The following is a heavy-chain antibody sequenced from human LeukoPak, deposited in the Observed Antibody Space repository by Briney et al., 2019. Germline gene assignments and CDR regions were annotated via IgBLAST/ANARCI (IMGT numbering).Heavy chain of an antibody. J-gene: IGHJ6*03. CDR2: ISSSSSTI. CDR1: GFTFSSYS. CDR3: ARDPIDGYYYYYMDV. D-gene: IGHD5-24*01. V-gene: IGHV3-48*01. Sequence: GGSLRLSCAASGFTFSSYSMNWVRQAPGKGLEWVSYISSSSSTIYYADSVKGRFTISRDNAKNSLYLQMNSLRAEDTAVYYCARDPIDGYYYYYMDVWGKGTTVTVS.